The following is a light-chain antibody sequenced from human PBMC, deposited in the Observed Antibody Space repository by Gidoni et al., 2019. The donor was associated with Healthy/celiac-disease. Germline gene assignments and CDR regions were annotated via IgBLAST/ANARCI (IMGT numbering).Light chain of an antibody. CDR3: QQYGSSPLT. CDR1: QSVSSSY. Sequence: EIVLTPPPGTLSLSPGERATRPCRASQSVSSSYLAWYQQKPGQAPRLLSYGASSRATGIPDRCSGRGSGTDFTITISRLEPEDFAVYYCQQYGSSPLTFGGGTKVEIK. J-gene: IGKJ4*01. V-gene: IGKV3-20*01. CDR2: GAS.